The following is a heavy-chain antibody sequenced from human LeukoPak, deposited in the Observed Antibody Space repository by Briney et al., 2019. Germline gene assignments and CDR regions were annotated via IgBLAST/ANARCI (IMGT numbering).Heavy chain of an antibody. Sequence: GGSLRLSCAASGFTFDEYAMHWVRQAPGKGLEWVSGISWNSGSIGYADSVKGRFTISRDNAKNSLYLQMNSLRAEDMALYYCAKGTMVRGVISGFDYWGQGTLVTVSS. CDR3: AKGTMVRGVISGFDY. V-gene: IGHV3-9*03. CDR2: ISWNSGSI. J-gene: IGHJ4*02. CDR1: GFTFDEYA. D-gene: IGHD3-10*01.